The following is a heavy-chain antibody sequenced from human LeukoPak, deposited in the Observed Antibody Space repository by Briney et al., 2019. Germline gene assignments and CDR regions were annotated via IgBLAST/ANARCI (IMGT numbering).Heavy chain of an antibody. CDR3: AREGLGATRGQIDY. D-gene: IGHD1-26*01. Sequence: SVKVSCKASGNTFSSYVITWVRQAPGQGLEWMGRIFPSVGKTNYAQKFQGRVTIIADKSTSTAYMEVPSLRSEDTAVYCCAREGLGATRGQIDYWGQGTLVTVSS. V-gene: IGHV1-69*04. J-gene: IGHJ4*02. CDR1: GNTFSSYV. CDR2: IFPSVGKT.